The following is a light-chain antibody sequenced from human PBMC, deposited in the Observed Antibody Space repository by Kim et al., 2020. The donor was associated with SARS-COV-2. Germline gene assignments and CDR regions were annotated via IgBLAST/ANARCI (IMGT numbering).Light chain of an antibody. CDR2: SNN. Sequence: RVTISCSXSSSXXGXXXVNXXQQXXXTAPKLXFYSNNQRPSGVPDRFSGSKSGASASLAISGLQSEXXADYYCAAWXDSLXGVVFGXGTQLTXL. V-gene: IGLV1-44*01. CDR1: SSXXGXXX. J-gene: IGLJ2*01. CDR3: AAWXDSLXGVV.